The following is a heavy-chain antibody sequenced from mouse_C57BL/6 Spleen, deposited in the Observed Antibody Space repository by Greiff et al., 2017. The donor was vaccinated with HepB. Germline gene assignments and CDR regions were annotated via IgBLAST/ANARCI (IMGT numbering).Heavy chain of an antibody. CDR3: ARIEGGGSSGFLFDY. CDR1: GYTFTSYW. J-gene: IGHJ2*01. CDR2: IYPGSGST. Sequence: QVQLQQPGAELVKPGASVKMSCKASGYTFTSYWITWVKQRPGQGLEWIGDIYPGSGSTNYNEKFKSKATLTVETSSSTAYMQLSSLTSEDSAVYYCARIEGGGSSGFLFDYWGQGTTLTVSS. D-gene: IGHD3-2*02. V-gene: IGHV1-55*01.